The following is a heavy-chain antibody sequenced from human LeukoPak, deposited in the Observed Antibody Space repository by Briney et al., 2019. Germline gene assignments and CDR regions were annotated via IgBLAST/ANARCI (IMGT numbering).Heavy chain of an antibody. D-gene: IGHD3-10*01. J-gene: IGHJ3*02. CDR2: IYHSGST. CDR3: ARLRGRVRVDAFDI. Sequence: PSETLSLTCTVSGGSISSSSYYWGWIRQPPGKGLEWIGSIYHSGSTYYNPSLKSRVTISVDTSKNQFSLKLSSVTAADTAVYYCARLRGRVRVDAFDIWGQGTMVTVSS. CDR1: GGSISSSSYY. V-gene: IGHV4-39*07.